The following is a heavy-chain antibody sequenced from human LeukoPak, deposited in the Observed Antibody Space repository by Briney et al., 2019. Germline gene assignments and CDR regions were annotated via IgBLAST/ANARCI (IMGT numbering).Heavy chain of an antibody. Sequence: GRSLRLSCAASGFTFSSYAMHWVRQAPGEGLEWVAVISYDGSNKYYADSVKGRFTISRDNSKNPLYLQMNSLRAEDTAVYYCARLCGGDCYDFDYWGQGTLVTVSS. CDR2: ISYDGSNK. CDR1: GFTFSSYA. CDR3: ARLCGGDCYDFDY. V-gene: IGHV3-30-3*01. J-gene: IGHJ4*02. D-gene: IGHD2-21*02.